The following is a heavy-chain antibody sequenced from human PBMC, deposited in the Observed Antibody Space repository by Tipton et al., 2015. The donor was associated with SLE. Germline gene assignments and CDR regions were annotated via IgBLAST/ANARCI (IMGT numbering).Heavy chain of an antibody. CDR1: GFTFSSYA. D-gene: IGHD3-3*01. J-gene: IGHJ4*02. V-gene: IGHV3-30*04. CDR3: ARGSNGVAPFDY. Sequence: SLRLSCAASGFTFSSYAMHWVRQAPGKGLEWVAVISYDGSNKYYADSVKGRFTISRDNAKNSLYLQMNSLRAEDTAVYYCARGSNGVAPFDYWGQGTLVTVSS. CDR2: ISYDGSNK.